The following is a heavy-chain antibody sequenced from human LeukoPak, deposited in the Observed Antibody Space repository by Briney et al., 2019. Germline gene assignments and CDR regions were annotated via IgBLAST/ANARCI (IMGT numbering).Heavy chain of an antibody. J-gene: IGHJ2*01. V-gene: IGHV1-69*06. CDR2: IIPIFGTA. CDR1: GGTFSSYA. CDR3: ARGAGDYGDYLAYWYFDL. Sequence: GASVKVSCKASGGTFSSYAISWVRQAPGQGLEWMGGIIPIFGTANYAQKFQGRVTITADKSTSTAHMELSSLRSEDTAVYYCARGAGDYGDYLAYWYFDLWGRGTLVTVSS. D-gene: IGHD4-17*01.